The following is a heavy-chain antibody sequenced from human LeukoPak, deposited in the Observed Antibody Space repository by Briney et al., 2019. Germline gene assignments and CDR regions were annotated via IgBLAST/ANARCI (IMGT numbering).Heavy chain of an antibody. J-gene: IGHJ4*02. D-gene: IGHD6-19*01. CDR3: AFQRYTSGWVRAFDY. Sequence: SQTLSLTCAISGDSVSNSAGWNWIRQSPSRGLEWLGRTYYRSKWYNDYAVSVKSRITINPDTSKNRFSLQLNSVTPEDTAVYYCAFQRYTSGWVRAFDYWGQGTLVTVSS. CDR2: TYYRSKWYN. CDR1: GDSVSNSAG. V-gene: IGHV6-1*01.